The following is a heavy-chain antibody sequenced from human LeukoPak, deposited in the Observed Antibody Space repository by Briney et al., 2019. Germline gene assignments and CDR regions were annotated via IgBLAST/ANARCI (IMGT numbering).Heavy chain of an antibody. CDR1: GFTVSSNY. Sequence: GGSLRLSCAASGFTVSSNYMSWVRQAPGKGLEWVSVIYSGGSTYYADSVKGRFTISRDNAKNSLYLQMNSLRAEDTALYYCARDLNYYDSSGYRFGAFDIWGQGTMVTVSS. CDR2: IYSGGST. CDR3: ARDLNYYDSSGYRFGAFDI. V-gene: IGHV3-53*01. D-gene: IGHD3-22*01. J-gene: IGHJ3*02.